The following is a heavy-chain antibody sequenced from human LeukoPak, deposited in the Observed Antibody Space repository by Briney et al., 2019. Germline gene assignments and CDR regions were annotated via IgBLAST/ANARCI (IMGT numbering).Heavy chain of an antibody. J-gene: IGHJ4*02. V-gene: IGHV3-33*08. Sequence: GGSLRLSCAASGFIFSDYYMHWVRQAPGKGLEWVAVIWYDGSNKYYADSVKGRFTISRDNSKNTPYLQMNSLRAEDTAVYYCARVRGYSGYDHPFDYWGQGTLVTVSS. D-gene: IGHD5-12*01. CDR3: ARVRGYSGYDHPFDY. CDR1: GFIFSDYY. CDR2: IWYDGSNK.